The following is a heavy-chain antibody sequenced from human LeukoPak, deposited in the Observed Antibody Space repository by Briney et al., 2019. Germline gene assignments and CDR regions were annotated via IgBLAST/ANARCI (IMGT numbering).Heavy chain of an antibody. J-gene: IGHJ4*02. CDR2: ISSSGSTI. D-gene: IGHD3-22*01. CDR3: AREDYDSSDPLDY. CDR1: GFTFSSYE. V-gene: IGHV3-48*03. Sequence: GGSLRLSCAASGFTFSSYEMNWVRQAPGKGLEWVSYISSSGSTIRYADSVKGRFTISRDNAKNSLYLQMNSLRAEDTAVYYCAREDYDSSDPLDYWGQGTLVTVSS.